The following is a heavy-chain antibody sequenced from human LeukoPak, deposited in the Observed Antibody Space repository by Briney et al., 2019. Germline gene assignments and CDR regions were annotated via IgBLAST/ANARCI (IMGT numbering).Heavy chain of an antibody. CDR1: GFTFSSYA. J-gene: IGHJ4*02. CDR2: ISGSGGST. D-gene: IGHD3-22*01. Sequence: GGSLRLSCAASGFTFSSYAMSWVRQAPGKGLEWVSDISGSGGSTYYADSVKGRFTISRDDSKNTAYLQMNSLKTEDTAVYYCTRLSSGNAVWGQGTLVTVSS. V-gene: IGHV3-23*01. CDR3: TRLSSGNAV.